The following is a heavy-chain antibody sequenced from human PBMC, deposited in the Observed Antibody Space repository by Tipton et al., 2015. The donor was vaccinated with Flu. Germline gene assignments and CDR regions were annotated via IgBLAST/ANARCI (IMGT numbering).Heavy chain of an antibody. CDR3: GRQGGRYDENWFGP. Sequence: QLVQSGAEVKRPGESLKISCKGSGYNFPDYWIAWVRQMPGKGLEWMGTIYPSDSETKNSPPFQGQVTISADKSTNTAYLYWSSLKAPDAAMYYCGRQGGRYDENWFGPWGQGTLVTVSS. D-gene: IGHD3-3*01. J-gene: IGHJ5*02. CDR2: IYPSDSET. V-gene: IGHV5-51*01. CDR1: GYNFPDYW.